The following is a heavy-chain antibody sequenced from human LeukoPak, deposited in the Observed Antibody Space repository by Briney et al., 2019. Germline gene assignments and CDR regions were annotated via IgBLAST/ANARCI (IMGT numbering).Heavy chain of an antibody. CDR3: EVVVGVVGY. J-gene: IGHJ4*02. CDR1: GFTFSSSW. CDR2: IKHDGSEI. D-gene: IGHD2-15*01. V-gene: IGHV3-7*01. Sequence: GSLRLSCAASGFTFSSSWMNWVRQAPGKGLEWVANIKHDGSEIYYVDSVKGRFTVSRDNTKNSLYLQMSSLRAEDTAVYYCEVVVGVVGYWGQGTLVTVST.